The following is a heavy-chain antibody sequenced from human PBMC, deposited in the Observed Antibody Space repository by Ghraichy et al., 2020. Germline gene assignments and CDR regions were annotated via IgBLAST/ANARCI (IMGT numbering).Heavy chain of an antibody. V-gene: IGHV3-53*01. CDR2: IYSGGST. D-gene: IGHD5-18*01. Sequence: LSLTCAASGFTVSSNYMSWVRQAPGKGLEWVSVIYSGGSTYYADSVKGRFTISRDNSKNTLYLQMNSLRAEDTAVYYCARVDTAMAEYYYYYYMDVWGKGTTVTVSS. CDR1: GFTVSSNY. CDR3: ARVDTAMAEYYYYYYMDV. J-gene: IGHJ6*03.